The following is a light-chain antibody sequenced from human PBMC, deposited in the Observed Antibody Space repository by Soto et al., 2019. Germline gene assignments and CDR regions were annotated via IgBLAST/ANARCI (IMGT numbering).Light chain of an antibody. CDR3: QQYGGSPLYS. J-gene: IGKJ2*03. V-gene: IGKV3-20*01. CDR1: QSVSSSY. CDR2: GAS. Sequence: IVLTQSPGTLSLSPGERATLSCRASQSVSSSYLAWYQQKPGQAPRLLIYGASSRATGIPDRFSGSGSATDFTLTISRLEPEDFAVYFCQQYGGSPLYSFGQGTKLVIK.